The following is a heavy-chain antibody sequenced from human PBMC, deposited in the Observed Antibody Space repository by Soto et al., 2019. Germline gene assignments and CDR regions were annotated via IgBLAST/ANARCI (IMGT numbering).Heavy chain of an antibody. J-gene: IGHJ6*02. CDR3: ASNRGVIMPYYYYGMDV. CDR1: GYSFTSYW. V-gene: IGHV5-51*01. Sequence: PVDALKISCKGSGYSFTSYWIGWVRQMPGKGLEWMGIIYPGDSDTRYSPSFQGQVTISADKSISTAYLQWSSLKASDTAMYYCASNRGVIMPYYYYGMDVWGQGTTVTVSS. D-gene: IGHD3-10*01. CDR2: IYPGDSDT.